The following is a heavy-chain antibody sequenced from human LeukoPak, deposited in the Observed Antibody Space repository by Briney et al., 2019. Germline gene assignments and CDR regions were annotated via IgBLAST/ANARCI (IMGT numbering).Heavy chain of an antibody. D-gene: IGHD3-22*01. CDR3: ARPQPPYYYDSSGYYGSYPLDY. CDR1: GGTFSSYA. CDR2: IIPIFGTA. V-gene: IGHV1-69*05. J-gene: IGHJ4*02. Sequence: ASVKVSCKASGGTFSSYAISWVRLAPGQGLEWMGGIIPIFGTANYAQKFQGRVTITTDESTSTAYMELSSLRSEDTAVYYCARPQPPYYYDSSGYYGSYPLDYWGQGTLVTVSS.